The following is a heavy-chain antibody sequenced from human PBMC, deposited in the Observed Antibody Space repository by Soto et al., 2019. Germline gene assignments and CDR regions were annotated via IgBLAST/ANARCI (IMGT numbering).Heavy chain of an antibody. CDR3: ATPGYGSGSYYDFDY. CDR1: GGSISSYY. D-gene: IGHD3-10*01. J-gene: IGHJ4*02. V-gene: IGHV4-59*01. Sequence: SETLSLTCTVSGGSISSYYWSWIRQPPGKGLEWIGYIYYSGSTNYNPSLKSRVTISVDTSKNQFSLKLSSVTAADTAVYYCATPGYGSGSYYDFDYWGQGTLVTVSS. CDR2: IYYSGST.